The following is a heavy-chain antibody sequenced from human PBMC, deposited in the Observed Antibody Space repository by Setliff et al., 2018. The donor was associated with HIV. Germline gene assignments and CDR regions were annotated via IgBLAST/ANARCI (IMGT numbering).Heavy chain of an antibody. CDR3: ARAHRDARNHREEDY. V-gene: IGHV1-69*05. Sequence: ASVKVSCKAYAGTFNNYAISWVRQAPGQGLEWVGGIVPIVGVIRYAQKFQGRVTITTDASTTTVYLEVTSLSSEDTATYYCARAHRDARNHREEDYWGQGTLVTVSS. D-gene: IGHD1-26*01. CDR1: AGTFNNYA. J-gene: IGHJ4*02. CDR2: IVPIVGVI.